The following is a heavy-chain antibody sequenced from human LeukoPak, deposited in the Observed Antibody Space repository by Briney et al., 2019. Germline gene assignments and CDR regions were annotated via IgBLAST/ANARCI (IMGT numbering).Heavy chain of an antibody. J-gene: IGHJ3*02. CDR3: ARELGITMIVVVTTGDAFDI. D-gene: IGHD3-22*01. CDR1: GFTFGSYW. Sequence: GGSLRLSCAASGFTFGSYWMSWVRQAPGKGLEWVANIKQDGSEKYYVDSVKGRFTISRDNAKNSLYLQMNSLRAEDTAVYYCARELGITMIVVVTTGDAFDIWGQGTMVTVSS. CDR2: IKQDGSEK. V-gene: IGHV3-7*01.